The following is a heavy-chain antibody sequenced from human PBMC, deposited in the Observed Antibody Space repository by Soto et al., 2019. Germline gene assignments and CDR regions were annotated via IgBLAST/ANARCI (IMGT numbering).Heavy chain of an antibody. CDR1: GFIFGNFW. D-gene: IGHD1-26*01. CDR2: IKQDGSEK. J-gene: IGHJ4*02. Sequence: EVQLVESGGGLVQPGGSLRLSCAGSGFIFGNFWMTWVRQAPGKGLDWVANIKQDGSEKYDVVSVKGRFTISRDNVKNSLYLQMNSLRSEDTAVYYCARGTGGATSSGKDQFDYWGQGTLVPVSS. V-gene: IGHV3-7*01. CDR3: ARGTGGATSSGKDQFDY.